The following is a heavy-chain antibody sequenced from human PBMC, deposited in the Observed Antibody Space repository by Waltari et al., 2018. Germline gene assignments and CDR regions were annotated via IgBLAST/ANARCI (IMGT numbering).Heavy chain of an antibody. J-gene: IGHJ4*02. CDR2: ISSSSSYI. Sequence: EVQLVESGGGLVKPGGSLRLSCAASGFTFSSYSMNWVRQAPGKGLEWVSSISSSSSYIYYADSVKGRFTISRDNAKNSLYRQMNSLRAEDTAVYYCARGRDGYNYGHDYFDYWGQGTLVTVSS. V-gene: IGHV3-21*01. D-gene: IGHD5-12*01. CDR1: GFTFSSYS. CDR3: ARGRDGYNYGHDYFDY.